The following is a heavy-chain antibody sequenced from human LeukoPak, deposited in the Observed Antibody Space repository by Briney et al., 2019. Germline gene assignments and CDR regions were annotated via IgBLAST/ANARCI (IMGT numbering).Heavy chain of an antibody. J-gene: IGHJ4*02. Sequence: PSETLSLTCAVYGGSFSGYYWSWIRQPPGKGLEWIGEINHSGSTNYNPSLKSRVTISVDTSKNQFSLKLSSVTAAGTAVYYCARGVLRYFDWLAPLFDYWGQGTLVTVSS. CDR1: GGSFSGYY. CDR3: ARGVLRYFDWLAPLFDY. V-gene: IGHV4-34*01. D-gene: IGHD3-9*01. CDR2: INHSGST.